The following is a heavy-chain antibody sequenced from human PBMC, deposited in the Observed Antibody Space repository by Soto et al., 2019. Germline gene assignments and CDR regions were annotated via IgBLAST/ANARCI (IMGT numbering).Heavy chain of an antibody. D-gene: IGHD4-17*01. CDR1: VACIRTVNYF. J-gene: IGHJ4*02. V-gene: IGHV4-39*01. Sequence: SVSSTVSVACIRTVNYFYVWVCQSPWRSLELIGSISYSGRTYDNPLLQSRVTISIDASKNQFSLKLTSVTTADTAVYSCARRRASDYGGNHHPYYFDRWGQGALVTVSS. CDR3: ARRRASDYGGNHHPYYFDR. CDR2: ISYSGRT.